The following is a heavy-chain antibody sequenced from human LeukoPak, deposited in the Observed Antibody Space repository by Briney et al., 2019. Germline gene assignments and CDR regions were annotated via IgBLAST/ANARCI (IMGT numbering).Heavy chain of an antibody. CDR3: AGGEAVGGSRRDFYFDY. CDR1: GFTFSSYG. V-gene: IGHV3-33*01. D-gene: IGHD1-26*01. J-gene: IGHJ4*02. Sequence: GGSLRLSCAASGFTFSSYGMHWVRQAPGKGLEWVAVIWYDGSNKYYADSVRGRFTISRDNSRNTLFLQMNSLRAEDTAVYYCAGGEAVGGSRRDFYFDYWGQGILVTVSS. CDR2: IWYDGSNK.